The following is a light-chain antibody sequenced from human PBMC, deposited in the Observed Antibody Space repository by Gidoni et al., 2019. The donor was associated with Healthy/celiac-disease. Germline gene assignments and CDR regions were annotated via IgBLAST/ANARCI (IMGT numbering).Light chain of an antibody. Sequence: NFMLTQPHSVSESPGKTVTISCTRSSGSIARHYVQWYQQRPGSYPTTVIYEDNQRPSGVPARFSASIDSSSNSASLTISGLKTEDEADYYCQSYDSSNVVFGGGTKLTVL. CDR1: SGSIARHY. CDR3: QSYDSSNVV. V-gene: IGLV6-57*01. J-gene: IGLJ2*01. CDR2: EDN.